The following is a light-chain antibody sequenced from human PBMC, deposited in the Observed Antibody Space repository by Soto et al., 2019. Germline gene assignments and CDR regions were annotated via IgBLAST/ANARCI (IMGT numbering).Light chain of an antibody. CDR2: HAS. V-gene: IGKV3-15*01. J-gene: IGKJ4*01. Sequence: EIVMTQSPATLSVSPGERATLSCRASQSVSSNLAWYQQKPGQAPRFLIFHASTRATGIPARFSGSGSGTEFTLTISSLQSEDFAVYYCQQYYNWPLTFGGGTKVEIK. CDR1: QSVSSN. CDR3: QQYYNWPLT.